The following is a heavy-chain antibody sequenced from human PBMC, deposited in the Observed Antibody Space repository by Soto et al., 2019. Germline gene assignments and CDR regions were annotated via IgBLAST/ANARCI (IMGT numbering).Heavy chain of an antibody. CDR3: ARDVRITMVRGGVGPGVHYFDY. CDR2: ISAYNGNT. J-gene: IGHJ4*02. D-gene: IGHD3-10*01. CDR1: GYTFTSYG. Sequence: SVKVSCKASGYTFTSYGISWVRQAPGQGLEWMGWISAYNGNTNYAQKLQGRVTMTTDTSTSTAYMELRSLRSDDTAVYYCARDVRITMVRGGVGPGVHYFDYWGKGNLVTVSS. V-gene: IGHV1-18*01.